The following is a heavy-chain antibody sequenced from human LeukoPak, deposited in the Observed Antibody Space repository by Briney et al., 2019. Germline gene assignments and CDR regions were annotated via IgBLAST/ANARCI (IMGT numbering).Heavy chain of an antibody. Sequence: GGSLGLSCAASGFTFSGSAMHWVRQASGKGLEWVGRIRSKANSYATAYAASVKGRFTISRDDSKNTAYLQMNSLKTEDTAVYYCTKYGDVPLFDPWGQGTLVTVSS. CDR3: TKYGDVPLFDP. CDR1: GFTFSGSA. J-gene: IGHJ5*02. D-gene: IGHD4-17*01. V-gene: IGHV3-73*01. CDR2: IRSKANSYAT.